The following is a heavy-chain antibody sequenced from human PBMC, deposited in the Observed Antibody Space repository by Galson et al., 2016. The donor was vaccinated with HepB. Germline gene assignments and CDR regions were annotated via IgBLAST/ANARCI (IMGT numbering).Heavy chain of an antibody. CDR1: GYIFTTYG. CDR2: ISSKNDNT. CDR3: ARDSDPLGH. V-gene: IGHV1-18*04. J-gene: IGHJ1*01. Sequence: SVKVSCKASGYIFTTYGISRLRQAPGQGLEWMGWISSKNDNTHYAQKFQGRVTMTTDKPTNTAYMELRSLRSDDTAVYYCARDSDPLGHWGQGTLVTVSS.